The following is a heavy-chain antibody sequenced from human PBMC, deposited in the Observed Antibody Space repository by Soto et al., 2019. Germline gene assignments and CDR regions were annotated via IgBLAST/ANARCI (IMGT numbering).Heavy chain of an antibody. Sequence: QVQLVQSGGEVKRPGASMKVSCKTSGYTFSNYGITWGRQAPGQPLEWMGWISLYSDGTNYAQKFQGRVSMTTDTSTTTAYMELRSLRSDDTAVYYCARVVPGAEAWFGPWGQGTLVTVSS. J-gene: IGHJ5*02. CDR3: ARVVPGAEAWFGP. D-gene: IGHD2-2*01. V-gene: IGHV1-18*01. CDR1: GYTFSNYG. CDR2: ISLYSDGT.